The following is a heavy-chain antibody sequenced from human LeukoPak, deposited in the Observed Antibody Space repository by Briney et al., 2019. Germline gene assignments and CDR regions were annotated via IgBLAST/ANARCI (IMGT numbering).Heavy chain of an antibody. CDR3: AKEGYLSHFEY. CDR2: ISSSSNFI. V-gene: IGHV3-21*06. D-gene: IGHD6-13*01. Sequence: PGGSLRLSCAASGFTFSTYTMNWVRQAPGKGLEWVSSISSSSNFIYYADSVKGRFTISRDNAKSSLYLQMTSLRAEDTAIYYCAKEGYLSHFEYWGQGTLSPSPQ. CDR1: GFTFSTYT. J-gene: IGHJ4*02.